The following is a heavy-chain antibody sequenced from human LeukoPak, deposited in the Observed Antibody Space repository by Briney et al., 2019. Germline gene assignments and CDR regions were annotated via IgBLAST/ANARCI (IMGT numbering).Heavy chain of an antibody. CDR2: INHSGST. Sequence: PSETLSLTCAVYGGSFSGYYWSWIRQPPGKGLEWIGEINHSGSTNYNPSLKSRVTISVDTSKNQFSLKLSSVTAADTAVYYCARALRYWGQGTLVTVSS. V-gene: IGHV4-34*01. CDR3: ARALRY. J-gene: IGHJ4*02. CDR1: GGSFSGYY.